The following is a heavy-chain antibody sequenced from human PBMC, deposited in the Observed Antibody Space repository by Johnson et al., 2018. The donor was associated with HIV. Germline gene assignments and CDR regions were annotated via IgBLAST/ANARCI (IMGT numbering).Heavy chain of an antibody. CDR3: AKDLSSGWYHALDI. CDR1: GFTFSSYA. D-gene: IGHD6-19*01. J-gene: IGHJ3*02. CDR2: IWYDGSNT. V-gene: IGHV3-33*03. Sequence: QVQLVESGGGVVQPGGSLRLSCAASGFTFSSYAMHWVRQAPGKGLEWVAVIWYDGSNTYYADSVKGRFTISRDNSKNTLYLQMNSLRAEDTAVYYCAKDLSSGWYHALDIWGQGTMVTVSS.